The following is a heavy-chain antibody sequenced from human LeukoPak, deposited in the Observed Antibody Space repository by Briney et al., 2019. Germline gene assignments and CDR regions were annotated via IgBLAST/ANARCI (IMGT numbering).Heavy chain of an antibody. CDR1: GGSISSYY. CDR2: IYHSGST. J-gene: IGHJ4*02. V-gene: IGHV4-59*12. CDR3: ARGGGLCSSTSCYPPGLDY. D-gene: IGHD2-2*01. Sequence: SETLSLTCTVSGGSISSYYWSWIRQPPGKGLEWIGYIYHSGSTYYNPSLKSRVTISVDRSKNQFSLKLSSVTAADTAVYYCARGGGLCSSTSCYPPGLDYWGQGTLVTVSS.